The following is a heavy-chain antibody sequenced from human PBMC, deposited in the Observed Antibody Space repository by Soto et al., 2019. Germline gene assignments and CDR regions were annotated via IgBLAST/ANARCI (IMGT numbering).Heavy chain of an antibody. CDR1: GYTFTSYY. CDR3: ARDRGDNYYDSSGYLDY. J-gene: IGHJ4*02. CDR2: INPSGGST. D-gene: IGHD3-22*01. V-gene: IGHV1-46*01. Sequence: ASVKVSCKASGYTFTSYYMHWVRQAPGQGLEWMGIINPSGGSTSYAQKFQGRVTMTRDTSTSTVYMELSSLRSEDTAVYYCARDRGDNYYDSSGYLDYWGQGTLVTVSS.